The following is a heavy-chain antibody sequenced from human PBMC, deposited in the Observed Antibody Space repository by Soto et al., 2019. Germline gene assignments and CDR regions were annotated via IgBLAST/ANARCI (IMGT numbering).Heavy chain of an antibody. CDR1: GFTFSSYS. Sequence: EVQLVESGGGLVKPGGSLRLSCAASGFTFSSYSMNWVRQAPGKGLEGASSISSSSSYIYDADSVKGRFPISRDNAKNSLYLQMNSLRAEDTAVYYCARVQKDDIYDYWGQGTLVTVSS. CDR3: ARVQKDDIYDY. V-gene: IGHV3-21*01. J-gene: IGHJ4*02. D-gene: IGHD3-9*01. CDR2: ISSSSSYI.